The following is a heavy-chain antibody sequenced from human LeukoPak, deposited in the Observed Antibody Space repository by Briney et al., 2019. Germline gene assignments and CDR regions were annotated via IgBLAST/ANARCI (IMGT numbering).Heavy chain of an antibody. CDR2: ISGSGGST. V-gene: IGHV3-23*01. J-gene: IGHJ4*02. Sequence: GGSLRLSCAASGFTFSSYAMSWVRQAPGKGLEWVSAISGSGGSTYYADSVKGRFTISRDSSRDTLYLQMNSLRAEDTAVYDCAKSRSAVAVAGSNYWGQGTLVTVSS. CDR3: AKSRSAVAVAGSNY. CDR1: GFTFSSYA. D-gene: IGHD6-19*01.